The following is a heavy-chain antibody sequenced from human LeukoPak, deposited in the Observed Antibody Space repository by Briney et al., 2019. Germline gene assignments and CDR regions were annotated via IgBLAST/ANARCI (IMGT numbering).Heavy chain of an antibody. V-gene: IGHV4-34*01. D-gene: IGHD2-2*01. CDR2: INHSGST. CDR3: ARAPGAKVVPAARWFDP. Sequence: SETLSLTCAVYGGSFSGYYWSWIRQPPGKGLEWIGEINHSGSTNCNPSLKSRVTISVDTSKNQFSLKLSSVTAADTAVYYCARAPGAKVVPAARWFDPWGQGTLVTVSS. J-gene: IGHJ5*02. CDR1: GGSFSGYY.